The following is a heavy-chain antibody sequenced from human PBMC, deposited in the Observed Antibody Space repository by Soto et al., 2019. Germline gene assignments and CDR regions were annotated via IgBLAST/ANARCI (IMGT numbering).Heavy chain of an antibody. Sequence: QVQLQESGPGLVKPSETLSLTCTVSGGSISSYYWSWIRQPPGKGLEWIGYIYYSGSTNYNPSLKSRVTISVDTSKNQFSLKLSSVTAADTAVYYCARIPRVGADYREFDYWGQGTLVTVSS. D-gene: IGHD1-26*01. CDR1: GGSISSYY. CDR3: ARIPRVGADYREFDY. CDR2: IYYSGST. J-gene: IGHJ4*02. V-gene: IGHV4-59*01.